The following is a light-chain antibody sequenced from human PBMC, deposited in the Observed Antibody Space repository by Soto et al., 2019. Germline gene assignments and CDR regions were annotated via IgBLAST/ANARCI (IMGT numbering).Light chain of an antibody. Sequence: QSALTQPPSASGSPGQSVTISCTGTSSDVGGYNYVSWYQQHPGKVPKLMIYEVNKRPSGVPDRFSGSKSGNTAPLTVSGLQAEDEADYYCSSYGGSNNLIFGGGTKVTVL. CDR1: SSDVGGYNY. CDR2: EVN. V-gene: IGLV2-8*01. J-gene: IGLJ2*01. CDR3: SSYGGSNNLI.